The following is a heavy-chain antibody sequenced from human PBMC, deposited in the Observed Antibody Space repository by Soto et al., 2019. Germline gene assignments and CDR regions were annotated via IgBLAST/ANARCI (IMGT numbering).Heavy chain of an antibody. Sequence: QVQLQESGPGLVKPSGTLSLTCVVSSGSIISSNWWSWVRQPPGKGLEWIGEIHHSGTTNYNPSLKSRVTISVDNSKNQFSLKLSSVTAADTAVYYCARNIYCSDVWCFGFDPWGQGTLVTVSS. CDR2: IHHSGTT. D-gene: IGHD2-15*01. J-gene: IGHJ5*02. CDR3: ARNIYCSDVWCFGFDP. CDR1: SGSIISSNW. V-gene: IGHV4-4*02.